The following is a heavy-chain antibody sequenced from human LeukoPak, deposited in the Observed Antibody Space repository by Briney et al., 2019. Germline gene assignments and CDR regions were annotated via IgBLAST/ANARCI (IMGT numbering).Heavy chain of an antibody. V-gene: IGHV3-30-3*01. D-gene: IGHD3-22*01. CDR3: ARSGIAMIVVVITPFDY. CDR2: ISYDGSNK. Sequence: PGGSLRLSCAASGFTFSSYAIHGVHQAPGKGLEGVAVISYDGSNKYYADSVKGRFTISRDNSKNTLYLQMNSLRAEDTAVYYCARSGIAMIVVVITPFDYWGQGTLVTVSS. CDR1: GFTFSSYA. J-gene: IGHJ4*02.